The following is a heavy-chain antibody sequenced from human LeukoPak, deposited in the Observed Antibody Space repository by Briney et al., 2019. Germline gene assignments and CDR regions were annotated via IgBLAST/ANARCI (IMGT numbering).Heavy chain of an antibody. J-gene: IGHJ5*02. V-gene: IGHV3-21*01. CDR3: ARDWSSGYLISDWFDP. D-gene: IGHD3-22*01. CDR1: GFTFEDYG. CDR2: ISSSSSYI. Sequence: GGSLRLSCAASGFTFEDYGMHWVRQAPGKGLEWVSSISSSSSYIYYADSVKGRFTISRDNAKNSLYLQMNSLRAEDTAVYYCARDWSSGYLISDWFDPWGQGTLVTVSS.